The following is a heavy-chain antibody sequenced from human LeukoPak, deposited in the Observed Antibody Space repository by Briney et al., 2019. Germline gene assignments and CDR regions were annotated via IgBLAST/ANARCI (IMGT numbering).Heavy chain of an antibody. CDR3: ARDQGHGGNSWDY. CDR2: INPNSGGT. Sequence: ASETVSCKVSGYTFTVYYMHWVRQAPGQGLEWLGWINPNSGGTNYAQNFQGRVTMTRDTSISTAYMELSRLRSDDTAVYYCARDQGHGGNSWDYWGQGTLVTVSS. V-gene: IGHV1-2*02. D-gene: IGHD4-23*01. CDR1: GYTFTVYY. J-gene: IGHJ4*02.